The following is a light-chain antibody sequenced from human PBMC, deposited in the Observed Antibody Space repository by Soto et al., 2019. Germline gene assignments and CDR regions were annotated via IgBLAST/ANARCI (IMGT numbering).Light chain of an antibody. J-gene: IGLJ1*01. CDR2: DVT. Sequence: QSVLTQPASVSGSPGQSVTISCTGTNSDVGGYDYVSWYQHHPGKAPILVIYDVTYRPSGVSDRFSGSKSANTASLTISGLHAEDEADYYCSSYTSSSTYVCGGGTKVTVL. CDR1: NSDVGGYDY. V-gene: IGLV2-14*01. CDR3: SSYTSSSTYV.